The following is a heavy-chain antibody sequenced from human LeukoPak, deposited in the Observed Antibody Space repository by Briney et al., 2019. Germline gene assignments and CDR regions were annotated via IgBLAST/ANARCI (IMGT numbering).Heavy chain of an antibody. D-gene: IGHD3-10*01. Sequence: GGSLRLSCAASGFTFSSYEMNWVRQAPGKGLEWVSYISSSGTTIYYADSVKGRFTISRDNAKNSLYLQMNSLRAEDTAVYYCARPDGDYYYGSGSYIHYWGQGTLVTVSS. V-gene: IGHV3-48*03. CDR2: ISSSGTTI. CDR1: GFTFSSYE. CDR3: ARPDGDYYYGSGSYIHY. J-gene: IGHJ4*02.